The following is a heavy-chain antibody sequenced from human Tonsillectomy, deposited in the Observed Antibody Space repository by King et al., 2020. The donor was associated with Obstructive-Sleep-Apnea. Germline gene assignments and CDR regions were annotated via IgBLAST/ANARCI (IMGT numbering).Heavy chain of an antibody. CDR3: VRNGFFSLEY. Sequence: VQLQESGPGLLKPSGTLSLTCAVSGGSISSNDWWSWVRQPPGQGLEWIGEIYRSGGTNYNPALKSLVTISLVNSKNQFSLRLTSVTAADTAVYYCVRNGFFSLEYWGQGTLATVSS. CDR1: GGSISSNDW. CDR2: IYRSGGT. J-gene: IGHJ4*02. V-gene: IGHV4-4*02. D-gene: IGHD2-8*01.